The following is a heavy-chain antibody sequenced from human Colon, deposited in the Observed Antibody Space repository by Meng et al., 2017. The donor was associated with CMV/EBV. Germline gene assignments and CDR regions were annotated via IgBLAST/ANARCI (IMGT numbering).Heavy chain of an antibody. J-gene: IGHJ1*01. D-gene: IGHD3-22*01. V-gene: IGHV1-2*02. CDR2: INPNSGGT. CDR1: GYTFTGYY. CDR3: ATVSSGYYLYFQH. Sequence: QGQLVQSGAEVKKPGASVKVSCKASGYTFTGYYMRWVRQAPGQGLEWMGWINPNSGGTNYAQKFQGRVTMTRDTSISTAYMELSRLRSDDTAVYYCATVSSGYYLYFQHWGQGTLVTVSS.